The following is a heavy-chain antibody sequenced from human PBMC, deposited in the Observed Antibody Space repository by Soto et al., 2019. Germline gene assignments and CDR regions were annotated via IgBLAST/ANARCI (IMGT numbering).Heavy chain of an antibody. CDR3: ARGGRGMDV. V-gene: IGHV3-74*01. CDR2: TNSDGSTT. J-gene: IGHJ6*02. Sequence: EVQLVESGGGLVQPGGSLRLSCAASGFTFSSSWMHWARQAPGKWLVWVSRTNSDGSTTNYADSVKGRFTISRDNTKNTLYLQMNSLRAEDTAVYYYARGGRGMDVWGQGTTVTVSS. CDR1: GFTFSSSW. D-gene: IGHD3-16*01.